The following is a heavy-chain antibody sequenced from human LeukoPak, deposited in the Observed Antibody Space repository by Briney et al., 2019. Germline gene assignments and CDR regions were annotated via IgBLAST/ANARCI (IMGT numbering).Heavy chain of an antibody. D-gene: IGHD3-10*01. V-gene: IGHV3-9*01. Sequence: GGSLRLSCAASGFTFDDYAMHWVRQAPGKGLEWVSGISWNSGSIGYADSVKGRFTISRDNAKNSLYLQMNSLRAEDTALYYCAKDSGSYGGDGDLFDYWGQGTLVTVSS. CDR3: AKDSGSYGGDGDLFDY. J-gene: IGHJ4*02. CDR1: GFTFDDYA. CDR2: ISWNSGSI.